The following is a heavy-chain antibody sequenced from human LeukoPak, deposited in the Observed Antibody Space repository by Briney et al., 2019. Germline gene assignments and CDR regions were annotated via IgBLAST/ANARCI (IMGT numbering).Heavy chain of an antibody. Sequence: SETLSLTCSVSDDSITMYYWSWIRQPPGKGLEWIGYIYDSGSTNYNPSLKSRVTISVDTSMNQFSLKLSSVTAADTAVYYCARERWFDIWGQGTMVTVSS. CDR3: ARERWFDI. CDR1: DDSITMYY. D-gene: IGHD4-23*01. V-gene: IGHV4-59*01. CDR2: IYDSGST. J-gene: IGHJ3*02.